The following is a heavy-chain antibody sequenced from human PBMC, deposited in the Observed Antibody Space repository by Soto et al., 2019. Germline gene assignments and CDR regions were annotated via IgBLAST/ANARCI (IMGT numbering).Heavy chain of an antibody. CDR1: GFTFDDYA. CDR3: ASDPEDIVVVPAATRPVDY. J-gene: IGHJ4*02. V-gene: IGHV3-9*01. CDR2: ISWNSGTE. Sequence: EVQLVEYGGGLVQPGRSLRLSCAASGFTFDDYAMHWVRQAPGKGLEWVSVISWNSGTEAYADSVKGRFTISRDNANNSLYQQMNSLRAEDTAVYYCASDPEDIVVVPAATRPVDYWGQGTLVTVSS. D-gene: IGHD2-2*01.